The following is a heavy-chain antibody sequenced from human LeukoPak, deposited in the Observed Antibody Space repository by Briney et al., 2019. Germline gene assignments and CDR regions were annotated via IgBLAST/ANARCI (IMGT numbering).Heavy chain of an antibody. J-gene: IGHJ1*01. CDR2: INHSGST. CDR1: GGSCSGYY. Sequence: SETLSLTCAVYGGSCSGYYWSWIRQPPGKGLEWIGEINHSGSTNYNPSLKSQVTISVDTSKNQFSLKLSSVTAADTAVYYCARTEGYCSGGSCYGEYFQHWGQGTLVTVSS. D-gene: IGHD2-15*01. CDR3: ARTEGYCSGGSCYGEYFQH. V-gene: IGHV4-34*01.